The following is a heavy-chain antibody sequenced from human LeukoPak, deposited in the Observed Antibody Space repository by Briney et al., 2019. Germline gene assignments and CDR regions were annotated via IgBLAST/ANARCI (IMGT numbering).Heavy chain of an antibody. CDR1: GFTFSSYG. J-gene: IGHJ3*02. CDR2: ISSSGSTI. D-gene: IGHD1-26*01. Sequence: GGSLRLSCAASGFTFSSYGMSWVRQAPGKGLEWVSYISSSGSTIYYADSVKGRFTISRDNAKNSLYLQMNSLRAEDTALYYCAKGGYYDLDAFDIWGQGTMVTVSS. CDR3: AKGGYYDLDAFDI. V-gene: IGHV3-48*04.